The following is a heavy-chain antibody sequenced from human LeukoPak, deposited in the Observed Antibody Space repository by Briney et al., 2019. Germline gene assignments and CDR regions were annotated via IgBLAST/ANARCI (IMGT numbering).Heavy chain of an antibody. CDR2: IIPIFGTA. Sequence: ASVKVSCKASGGTFSSYAISWVRQAPGQGLEWMGGIIPIFGTANYAQKFQGRVTITADESTSTAYMELSSLRSEDTAVYYCARDLLPGYSYGLGGFDYWGQGTLVTVSS. D-gene: IGHD5-18*01. J-gene: IGHJ4*02. V-gene: IGHV1-69*13. CDR1: GGTFSSYA. CDR3: ARDLLPGYSYGLGGFDY.